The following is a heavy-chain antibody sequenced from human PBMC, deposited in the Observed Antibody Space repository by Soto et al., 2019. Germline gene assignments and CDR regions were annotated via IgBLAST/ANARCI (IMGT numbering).Heavy chain of an antibody. CDR1: GSSISSYY. V-gene: IGHV4-59*01. Sequence: QVQLQESGPGLVKPSETLSLTCTVSGSSISSYYWSWIRHPPGKGLEWIGYIYHSGIPNYNPSLKSRVTISVDTSKNQFSLKLSSVTAADTAVYYCARFNWYFDLWGRGTLVTVSS. CDR3: ARFNWYFDL. J-gene: IGHJ2*01. CDR2: IYHSGIP.